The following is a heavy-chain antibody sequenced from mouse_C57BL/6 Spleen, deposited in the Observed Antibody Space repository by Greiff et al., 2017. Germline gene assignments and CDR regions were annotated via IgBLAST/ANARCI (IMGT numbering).Heavy chain of an antibody. D-gene: IGHD2-5*01. CDR2: INYDGSST. CDR1: GFTFSDYY. CDR3: ARTYYSNYYVFYDY. Sequence: VMLVESEGGLVQPGSSMKLSCTASGFTFSDYYMAWVRQVPEKGLEWVANINYDGSSTYYLDSLKSRFIISRDNAKNILYLQMSSLKSEDTATYYCARTYYSNYYVFYDYWGQGTTLTVSS. V-gene: IGHV5-16*01. J-gene: IGHJ2*01.